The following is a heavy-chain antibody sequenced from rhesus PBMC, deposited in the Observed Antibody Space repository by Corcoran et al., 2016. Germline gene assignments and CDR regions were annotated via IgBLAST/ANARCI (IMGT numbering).Heavy chain of an antibody. CDR1: GYTFTDYY. CDR2: VDPENGEA. D-gene: IGHD6-25*01. CDR3: ATRTSGSQFDY. Sequence: EVQLVQSGAEVKKPGASVKIPCKASGYTFTDYYLHWGRQAPGKGLEWMRRVDPENGEAIHAQKFQDRVTITADTSTDTAYMELSSLRSEDTAVYYCATRTSGSQFDYWGQGVLVTVSS. J-gene: IGHJ4*01. V-gene: IGHV1-111*02.